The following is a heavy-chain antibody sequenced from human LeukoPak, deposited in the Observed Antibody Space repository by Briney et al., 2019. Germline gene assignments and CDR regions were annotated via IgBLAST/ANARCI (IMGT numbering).Heavy chain of an antibody. D-gene: IGHD3-10*01. Sequence: GGSLRLSCAASGFTFSSYAMSWVRQAPAKGLERVSAISGSGGSTYYADSVQGRFTISRDNSKNTLYLQMNSPRAEHPYIYYSAKELLDVINLWGEGTTRSVSS. V-gene: IGHV3-23*01. CDR1: GFTFSSYA. J-gene: IGHJ3*01. CDR3: AKELLDVINL. CDR2: ISGSGGST.